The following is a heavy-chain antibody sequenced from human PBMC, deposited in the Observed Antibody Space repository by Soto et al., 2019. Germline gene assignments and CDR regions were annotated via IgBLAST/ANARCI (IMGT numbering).Heavy chain of an antibody. V-gene: IGHV3-30*18. J-gene: IGHJ2*01. CDR2: ISYDGSNK. CDR3: AKGAGWYFDL. CDR1: GFPFSSYG. Sequence: QVQLVESGGGVVQPGRSLRLSCAASGFPFSSYGMHWVRQAPGKGLEWVAVISYDGSNKYYADSVKGRFTISRDNSKNTLYLQMNSLRAEDTAVYYCAKGAGWYFDLWGRGTLVTVSS. D-gene: IGHD6-19*01.